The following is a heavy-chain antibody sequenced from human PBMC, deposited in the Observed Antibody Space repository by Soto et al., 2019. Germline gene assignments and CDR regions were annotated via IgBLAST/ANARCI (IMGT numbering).Heavy chain of an antibody. CDR3: AIRPTALWLDY. CDR2: ISGSGAGT. Sequence: GGSLRLSCAASGFTFSGYSMSWVRQAPGKGLEWVSGISGSGAGTYYADSVKGRFTISRDNTKNTLYLQMNSLRAEDTAVYYCAIRPTALWLDYWGKGTLVTVSS. D-gene: IGHD3-10*01. J-gene: IGHJ4*02. V-gene: IGHV3-23*01. CDR1: GFTFSGYS.